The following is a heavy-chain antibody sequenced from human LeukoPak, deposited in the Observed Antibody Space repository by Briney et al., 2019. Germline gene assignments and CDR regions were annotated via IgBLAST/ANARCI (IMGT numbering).Heavy chain of an antibody. CDR3: ARDQSRDIRVDFDY. J-gene: IGHJ4*02. CDR1: GYTFGKYA. Sequence: ASVKVSCKTSGYTFGKYAIHWVRQAPGQRFEWMGWIDGGNGDTRFSQKFQDRVSFTRDTFATTVYMEVTSLRSEDTAVYYCARDQSRDIRVDFDYWGQGTLVTVSP. V-gene: IGHV1-3*01. CDR2: IDGGNGDT. D-gene: IGHD2-15*01.